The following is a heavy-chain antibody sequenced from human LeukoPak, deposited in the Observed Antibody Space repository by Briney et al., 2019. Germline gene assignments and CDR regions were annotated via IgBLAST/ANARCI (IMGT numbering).Heavy chain of an antibody. CDR2: ISVSGDTV. CDR1: GFTFSTYA. J-gene: IGHJ4*02. D-gene: IGHD1-14*01. V-gene: IGHV3-23*01. CDR3: AKLLEPH. Sequence: GGSLRPSCAASGFTFSTYAMSWVRQAPGKGLEWVSSISVSGDTVYYADSVKGRFTISRDNSKNTLFLQMNSLRAEDTAVYYCAKLLEPHWGQGTLVTVSS.